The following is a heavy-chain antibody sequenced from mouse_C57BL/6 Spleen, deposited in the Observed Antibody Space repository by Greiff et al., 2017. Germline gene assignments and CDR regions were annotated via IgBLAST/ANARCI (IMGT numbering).Heavy chain of an antibody. D-gene: IGHD2-10*02. CDR1: GYTFTEYT. V-gene: IGHV1-62-2*01. Sequence: VQLVESGAELVKPGASVKLSCKASGYTFTEYTIHWVKQRSGQGLEWIGWFYTGSGSIKYNEKFKVKATLTADKSSSTVYMELSSVTSEDSAVYFCTRREYGTGYYIDYWGQGTTLTVSS. J-gene: IGHJ2*01. CDR3: TRREYGTGYYIDY. CDR2: FYTGSGSI.